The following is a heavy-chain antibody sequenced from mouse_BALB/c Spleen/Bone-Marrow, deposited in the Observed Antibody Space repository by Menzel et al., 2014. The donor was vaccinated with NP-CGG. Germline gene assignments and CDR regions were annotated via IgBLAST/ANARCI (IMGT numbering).Heavy chain of an antibody. CDR2: ISSGSSTI. V-gene: IGHV5-17*02. CDR1: GFTFSSFG. Sequence: EVMLVESGGGLVQPGGAQKLSCAASGFTFSSFGMHWVRQAPEMGLEWVAYISSGSSTIYYADTVKGRFTISRDNPKNRLFRQMTSLRSEDTAMYYCARSPYDYAAMDYWGQGTSVTVSS. D-gene: IGHD2-4*01. J-gene: IGHJ4*01. CDR3: ARSPYDYAAMDY.